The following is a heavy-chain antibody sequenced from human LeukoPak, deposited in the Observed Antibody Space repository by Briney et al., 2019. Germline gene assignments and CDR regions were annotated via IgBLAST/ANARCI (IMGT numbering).Heavy chain of an antibody. J-gene: IGHJ4*02. D-gene: IGHD1-20*01. CDR3: AITITGTTRYFDY. V-gene: IGHV1-69*05. CDR2: IIPIFGTA. CDR1: GYTFTSYY. Sequence: GASVKVSCKASGYTFTSYYMHWVRQAPGQGLEWMGGIIPIFGTANYAQKFQGSVTITTDESTSTAYMELSSLRSEDTAVYYCAITITGTTRYFDYWGQGTLVTVSS.